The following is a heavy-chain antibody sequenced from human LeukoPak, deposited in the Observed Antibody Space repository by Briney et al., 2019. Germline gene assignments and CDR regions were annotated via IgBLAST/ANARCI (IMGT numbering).Heavy chain of an antibody. Sequence: PSETLSLTCAVSGGSISSTNWWSWVRQPPGKGLEWIGEIYRSGTTNYKPSLKSRVTISLDKSRNHFSLKLTSVTAADSAVYYCARRSPYSTGWSSYFDYWGRGALVTVSS. CDR3: ARRSPYSTGWSSYFDY. J-gene: IGHJ4*02. V-gene: IGHV4-4*02. CDR1: GGSISSTNW. D-gene: IGHD6-19*01. CDR2: IYRSGTT.